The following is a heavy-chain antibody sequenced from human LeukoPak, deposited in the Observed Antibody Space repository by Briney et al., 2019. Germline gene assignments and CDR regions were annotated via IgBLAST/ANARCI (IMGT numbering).Heavy chain of an antibody. Sequence: GGSQRLSCVASGFTFSSYWMHWVRQAPGKGLVWVSRINSDGSSTSYADSVKGRFTISRDNAKNSLYLQMNSLRAEDTAVYYCAREVARSDGMDVWGQGTTVTVSS. J-gene: IGHJ6*02. V-gene: IGHV3-74*01. CDR1: GFTFSSYW. CDR3: AREVARSDGMDV. CDR2: INSDGSST.